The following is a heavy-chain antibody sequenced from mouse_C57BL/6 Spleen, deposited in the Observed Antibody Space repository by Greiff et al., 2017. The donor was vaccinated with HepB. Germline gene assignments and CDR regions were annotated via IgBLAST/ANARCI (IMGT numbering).Heavy chain of an antibody. CDR2: ISDGGSYT. V-gene: IGHV5-4*03. CDR3: ARRGYYGSSVYAMDY. CDR1: GFTFSSYA. J-gene: IGHJ4*01. D-gene: IGHD1-1*01. Sequence: EVQLVESGGGLVKPGGSLKLSCAASGFTFSSYAMSWVRQTPEKRLEWVATISDGGSYTYYPDNVKGRFTISRDNAKNNLYLQMSHLKSEDTAMYYCARRGYYGSSVYAMDYWGQGTSVTVSS.